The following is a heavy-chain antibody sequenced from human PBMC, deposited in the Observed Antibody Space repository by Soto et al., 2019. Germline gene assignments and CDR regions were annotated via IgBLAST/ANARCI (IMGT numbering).Heavy chain of an antibody. CDR3: ATQRSCYLLCT. D-gene: IGHD2-15*01. V-gene: IGHV4-59*01. J-gene: IGHJ5*02. CDR1: CASISSFY. Sequence: SETLSPICSVFCASISSFYRSWIRQAPGKGLEWVGYIYNSGSTNYNPSLRSRITISVDTAKNQFSLNLASVTAADTAVVYRATQRSCYLLCTWGPLTLVTLSS. CDR2: IYNSGST.